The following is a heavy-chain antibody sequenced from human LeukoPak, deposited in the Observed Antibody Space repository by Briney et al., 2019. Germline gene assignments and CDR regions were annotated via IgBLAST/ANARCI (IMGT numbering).Heavy chain of an antibody. CDR3: ARSAQNRWCSSSWYWFDP. V-gene: IGHV6-1*01. J-gene: IGHJ5*02. Sequence: KTSQTLTLTCAIAGYSVSSNSAAWNRVWQSPSRGLEWLGRTYYTSKWYNDYAVSVKSRITINPDTSKNQFSLQLNSVTPEDTAVYYCARSAQNRWCSSSWYWFDPWGQGTLVTVSS. CDR1: GYSVSSNSAA. D-gene: IGHD6-13*01. CDR2: TYYTSKWYN.